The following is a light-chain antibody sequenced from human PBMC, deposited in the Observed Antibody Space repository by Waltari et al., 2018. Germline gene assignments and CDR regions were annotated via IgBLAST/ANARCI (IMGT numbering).Light chain of an antibody. CDR2: DAS. J-gene: IGKJ5*01. CDR1: QSVSSY. V-gene: IGKV3-11*01. CDR3: QQRNNWPPSIT. Sequence: EIVLTQSPATLSLSPGERATLSCRASQSVSSYLAWYQQKPGQAPRLLIYDASNRATGIPARFSGSGSGTDFTLTSSSLEPEDFAVYYCQQRNNWPPSITFGQGTRLEIK.